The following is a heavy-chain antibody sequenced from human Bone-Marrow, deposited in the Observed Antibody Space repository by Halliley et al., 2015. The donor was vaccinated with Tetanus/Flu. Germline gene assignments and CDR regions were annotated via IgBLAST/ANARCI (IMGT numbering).Heavy chain of an antibody. J-gene: IGHJ5*02. D-gene: IGHD2-2*01. Sequence: PIVGNPKPAQKFQGGVTITADKSTSTAYMELSSLTSEDTAVYYCTRDRGRGWGSTSCAWFDPWGQGTLVTVSS. V-gene: IGHV1-69*04. CDR3: TRDRGRGWGSTSCAWFDP. CDR2: PIVGNP.